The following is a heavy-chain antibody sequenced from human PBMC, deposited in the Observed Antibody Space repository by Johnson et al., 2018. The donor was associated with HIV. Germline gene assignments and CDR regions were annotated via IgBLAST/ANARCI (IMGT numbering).Heavy chain of an antibody. D-gene: IGHD6-6*01. V-gene: IGHV3-11*04. CDR1: RFTLSDYY. CDR3: ASEVEYSILGGV. Sequence: QMMLVESGGGWVKPGGSLRLSCAASRFTLSDYYMTWIRQAPGKGLEWVSYISSSGNTIYYAEPVEGRFTISRDNAKNSLYLQMNNLRVEDTAVYDCASEVEYSILGGVWGQGTMVTVSA. CDR2: ISSSGNTI. J-gene: IGHJ3*01.